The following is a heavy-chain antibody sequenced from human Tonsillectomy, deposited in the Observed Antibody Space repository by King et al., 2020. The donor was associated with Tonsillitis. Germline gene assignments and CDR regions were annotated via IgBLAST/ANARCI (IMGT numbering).Heavy chain of an antibody. Sequence: VKLVESGGGFIQPGGSLRLSCAAAGFTFSSYAMSWVRQAPGKGLEWVSGISGSGGTTYYADSVKGRFAISRDNSKNTLYLQMNSLRAEDTAVYYCAKDRDFWSPHGMDVWGQGTTVTVSS. CDR3: AKDRDFWSPHGMDV. V-gene: IGHV3-23*04. J-gene: IGHJ6*01. CDR2: ISGSGGTT. CDR1: GFTFSSYA. D-gene: IGHD3-3*01.